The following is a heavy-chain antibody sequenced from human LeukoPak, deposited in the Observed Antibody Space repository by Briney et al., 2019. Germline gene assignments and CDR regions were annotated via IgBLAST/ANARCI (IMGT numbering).Heavy chain of an antibody. J-gene: IGHJ4*01. D-gene: IGHD1-7*01. Sequence: GGSLRLSCAASGFRFSSYAMSWVRQAPGKGLEWVSAISGSGVSTYYADSVKGRFTVSRDNSKNTLYLQMSSLRAEDTAVYYCAKDERNWNYNLASQTYDWXXGTXVTVSS. CDR2: ISGSGVST. CDR1: GFRFSSYA. CDR3: AKDERNWNYNLASQTYD. V-gene: IGHV3-23*01.